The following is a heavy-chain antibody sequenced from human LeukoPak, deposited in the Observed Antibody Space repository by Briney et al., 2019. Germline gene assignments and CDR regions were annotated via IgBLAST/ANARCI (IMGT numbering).Heavy chain of an antibody. CDR1: GFTFSNYA. D-gene: IGHD6-19*01. CDR2: ISYDGSNK. CDR3: AKIVAGSSGWYEDEYFQH. J-gene: IGHJ1*01. V-gene: IGHV3-30*04. Sequence: GGSLRLSCAASGFTFSNYAMHWVRQAPGKGLEWVAVISYDGSNKYYADSVKGRFTISRDNSKNTLYLQMYSLRAEDTAVYYCAKIVAGSSGWYEDEYFQHWGQGTLVTVSS.